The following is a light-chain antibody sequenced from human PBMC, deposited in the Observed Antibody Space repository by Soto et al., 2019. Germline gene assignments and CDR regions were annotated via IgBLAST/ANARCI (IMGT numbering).Light chain of an antibody. CDR3: QSYDSSLSGVV. V-gene: IGLV1-40*01. CDR1: SSNIGAGYD. Sequence: QSVLTQPPSVSGAPGQRVTISCTGSSSNIGAGYDVHWYQQLPGTAPKLLIYGNNNRPSGVPDRFSGSKSGTSASLAITGLQAEDEADYYYQSYDSSLSGVVFGGGTQLTVL. J-gene: IGLJ2*01. CDR2: GNN.